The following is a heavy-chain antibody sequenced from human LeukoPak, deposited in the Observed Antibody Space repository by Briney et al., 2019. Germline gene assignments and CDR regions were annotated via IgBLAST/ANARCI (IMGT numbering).Heavy chain of an antibody. CDR1: GYSFTGYY. Sequence: ASVKVSCKASGYSFTGYYIHWMRQAPGQGLEWMGWITPNSGGTNYAQKFQGRVTMTRDTSISTAYMELSRLRSDDTAVYYCTRDWAYGDYESGDYWGQGTLVTVSS. D-gene: IGHD4-17*01. CDR2: ITPNSGGT. J-gene: IGHJ4*02. CDR3: TRDWAYGDYESGDY. V-gene: IGHV1-2*02.